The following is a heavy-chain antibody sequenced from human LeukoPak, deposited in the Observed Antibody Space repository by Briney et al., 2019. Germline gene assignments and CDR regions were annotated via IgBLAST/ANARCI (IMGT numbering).Heavy chain of an antibody. CDR2: IIPIFGTA. Sequence: TVKVSCKASGGTFSSYAISWVRQAPGQGLEWMGGIIPIFGTANYAQKFQGRVTITTDESTSTAYMELSSLRSEDTAVYYCARDRSTSGYFDYWGQGTLVTVSS. V-gene: IGHV1-69*05. J-gene: IGHJ4*02. D-gene: IGHD2-2*01. CDR3: ARDRSTSGYFDY. CDR1: GGTFSSYA.